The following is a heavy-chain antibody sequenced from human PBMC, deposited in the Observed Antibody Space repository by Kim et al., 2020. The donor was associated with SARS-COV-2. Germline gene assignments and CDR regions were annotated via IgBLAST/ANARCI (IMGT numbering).Heavy chain of an antibody. CDR2: MSFDGGTI. V-gene: IGHV3-30-3*01. D-gene: IGHD5-18*01. CDR3: ARGRGYTYGFYE. J-gene: IGHJ4*02. CDR1: GFSVNNYG. Sequence: GGSLRLSCAASGFSVNNYGMHWVRQAPGKGLEWVTVMSFDGGTIFYADSVKGRFTISRDNSKNTLYLQMNGLKSDDTAVYYCARGRGYTYGFYEWGKGTQVTVSS.